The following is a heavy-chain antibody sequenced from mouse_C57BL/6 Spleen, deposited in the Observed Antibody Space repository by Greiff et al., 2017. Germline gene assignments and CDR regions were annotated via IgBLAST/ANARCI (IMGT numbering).Heavy chain of an antibody. CDR1: GYTFTSYW. V-gene: IGHV1-69*01. CDR2: IDPSDSYT. Sequence: QVQLQQPGAELVMPGASVKLSCKASGYTFTSYWMHWVKQRPGQGLEWIGEIDPSDSYTNYNQKFKGKSTLTVDKSSSTAYMQLSSLTSEDSAVYYCARPNYGSSYYAMDYWGQGTSVTVSS. D-gene: IGHD1-1*01. CDR3: ARPNYGSSYYAMDY. J-gene: IGHJ4*01.